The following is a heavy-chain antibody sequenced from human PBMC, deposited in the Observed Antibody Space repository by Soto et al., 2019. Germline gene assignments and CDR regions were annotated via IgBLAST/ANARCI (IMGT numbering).Heavy chain of an antibody. CDR2: IGNSNNPT. Sequence: EVQLVESGGGLVKPGGSPRLSCAASGFTFSAYSMLWVRQSPGKVLEWLAFIGNSNNPTFYADSVRGRFTISRDNPKNSVYLQMNSLREEDPAVYFCAREEGYCNGGPCYRGAFDFWGQGTIVTVSS. V-gene: IGHV3-21*02. J-gene: IGHJ3*01. D-gene: IGHD2-15*01. CDR3: AREEGYCNGGPCYRGAFDF. CDR1: GFTFSAYS.